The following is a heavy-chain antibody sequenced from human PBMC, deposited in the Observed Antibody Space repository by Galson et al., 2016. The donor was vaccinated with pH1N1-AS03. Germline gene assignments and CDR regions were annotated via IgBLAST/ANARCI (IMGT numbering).Heavy chain of an antibody. Sequence: TLSLTCTVSGDSITSENYFWSWIRQPPGKGLEWIAYIDYRGMAYYNPFFTGRVTLLIDTSNNQFSLNLRSLTAADTAMYYCAREVNVVAESDAFDVWGQGTMVTVSS. CDR2: IDYRGMA. J-gene: IGHJ3*01. D-gene: IGHD2-21*01. CDR3: AREVNVVAESDAFDV. V-gene: IGHV4-30-4*08. CDR1: GDSITSENYF.